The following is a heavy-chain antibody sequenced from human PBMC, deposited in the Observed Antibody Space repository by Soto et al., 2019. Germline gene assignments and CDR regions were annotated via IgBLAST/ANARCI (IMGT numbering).Heavy chain of an antibody. CDR3: ARVGSPTYDYYDSSGYYFSWFDP. D-gene: IGHD3-22*01. V-gene: IGHV1-2*04. Sequence: ASVKVSCKASGYTFTGYYMHWVRQAPGQGLEWMGGFNPNSGGTNYAQKFQGWVTMTRDTSISTAYMELSRLRSDDTAVYYCARVGSPTYDYYDSSGYYFSWFDPWGQGTLVTVSS. CDR1: GYTFTGYY. CDR2: FNPNSGGT. J-gene: IGHJ5*02.